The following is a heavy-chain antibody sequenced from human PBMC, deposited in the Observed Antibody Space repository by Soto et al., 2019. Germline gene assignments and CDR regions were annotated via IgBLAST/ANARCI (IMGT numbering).Heavy chain of an antibody. D-gene: IGHD2-15*01. CDR2: IYHSGST. Sequence: SETLSLTCAVSGVSISSCGYSWSWIRQPPGKGLEWIGYIYHSGSTYYNPSLKSRVTISVDRSKNQFSLKLSSVTAADTAVYSCARCSGGSSCSFDYWGQGTLVTVSS. CDR3: ARCSGGSSCSFDY. CDR1: GVSISSCGYS. J-gene: IGHJ4*02. V-gene: IGHV4-30-2*01.